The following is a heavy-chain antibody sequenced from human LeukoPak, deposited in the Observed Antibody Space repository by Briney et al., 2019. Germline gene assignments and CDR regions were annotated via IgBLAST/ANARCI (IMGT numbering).Heavy chain of an antibody. Sequence: GGSLRLSCAASGFTFSSSAMSWVRQVPGKGLEWVSGISASGGSTNYADSVRGRFTISRDNSKNTLYLQMNSLRAEDTAVYYCAKGSAVADIYFDYWGQGTLVTVSS. J-gene: IGHJ4*02. D-gene: IGHD6-19*01. CDR2: ISASGGST. CDR3: AKGSAVADIYFDY. CDR1: GFTFSSSA. V-gene: IGHV3-23*01.